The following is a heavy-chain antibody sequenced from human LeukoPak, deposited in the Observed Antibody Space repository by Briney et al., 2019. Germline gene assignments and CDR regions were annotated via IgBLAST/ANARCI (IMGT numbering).Heavy chain of an antibody. CDR3: VRGRYSSSWYLDY. Sequence: GGSLRLSCAASGFTFSQYGIHWVRQAPGEGLEWVAVIWYDGSNKYYTDSVKGRFTISRDNSQNTLYLQMNSLRAEDRAIYYCVRGRYSSSWYLDYWGQGTLVTVSS. J-gene: IGHJ4*02. D-gene: IGHD6-13*01. V-gene: IGHV3-33*01. CDR2: IWYDGSNK. CDR1: GFTFSQYG.